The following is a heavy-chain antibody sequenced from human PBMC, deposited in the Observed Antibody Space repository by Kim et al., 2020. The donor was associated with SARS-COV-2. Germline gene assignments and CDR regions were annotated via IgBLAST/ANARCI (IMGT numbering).Heavy chain of an antibody. CDR2: IKQDGSEK. D-gene: IGHD3-9*01. J-gene: IGHJ4*02. V-gene: IGHV3-7*01. CDR1: GFTFSSYW. Sequence: GGSLRLSCAASGFTFSSYWMSWVRQAPGKGLEWVANIKQDGSEKYYVDSVKGRFTISRDNAKNSLYLQMNSLRAEDTAVYYCARGPDYDILTGYYLSTPYYFDYWGQGTLVTVSS. CDR3: ARGPDYDILTGYYLSTPYYFDY.